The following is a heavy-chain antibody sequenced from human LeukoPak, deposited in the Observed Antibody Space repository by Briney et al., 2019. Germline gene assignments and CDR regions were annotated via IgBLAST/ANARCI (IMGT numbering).Heavy chain of an antibody. D-gene: IGHD6-13*01. CDR3: ARGGYSSSWYYFDY. V-gene: IGHV4-30-2*01. Sequence: SGTLSLTCAVSGGSISSGGYSWSWIRQPPGKGLERIGYIYHSGSTYYNPSLKSRVTISVDRSKNQFSLKLSSVTAADTAVYYCARGGYSSSWYYFDYWGQGTLVTVSS. CDR2: IYHSGST. J-gene: IGHJ4*02. CDR1: GGSISSGGYS.